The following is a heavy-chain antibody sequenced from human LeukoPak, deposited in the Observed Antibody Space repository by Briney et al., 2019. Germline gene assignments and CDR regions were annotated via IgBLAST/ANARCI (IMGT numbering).Heavy chain of an antibody. CDR3: ARAIAAAAVSYYGMDV. J-gene: IGHJ6*02. Sequence: GASVKVSCKASGGTFSSYTISWVRQAPGQGLEWMERIIPILGIANYAQKFQGRVTVTADKSTSTAYMELSSLRSEDTAVYYCARAIAAAAVSYYGMDVWGQGTTVTVSS. CDR1: GGTFSSYT. CDR2: IIPILGIA. D-gene: IGHD6-13*01. V-gene: IGHV1-69*02.